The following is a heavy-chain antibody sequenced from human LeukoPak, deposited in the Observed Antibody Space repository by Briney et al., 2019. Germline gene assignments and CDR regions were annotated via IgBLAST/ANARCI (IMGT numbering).Heavy chain of an antibody. Sequence: ASVKVSCKASGYTFTSYGISWVRQAPGQGLEWMGWISAYNGNTNYAQKLQGRVTMTTDTSTSTAYMELRSLRSDDTAVYYCARDASYPLYYYGSGSYFFDYWGQGTLVTVSS. CDR1: GYTFTSYG. D-gene: IGHD3-10*01. J-gene: IGHJ4*02. CDR3: ARDASYPLYYYGSGSYFFDY. CDR2: ISAYNGNT. V-gene: IGHV1-18*01.